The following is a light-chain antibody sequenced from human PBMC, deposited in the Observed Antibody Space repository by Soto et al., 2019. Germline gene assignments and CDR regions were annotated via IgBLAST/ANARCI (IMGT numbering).Light chain of an antibody. Sequence: DIPMTQSPSSLSASVGDRVTITCQASQDIKNFLNWYQQKPGKATKLLIYDASNLEAGVPSSFSGSGSGTDFSFTISSLKPEDIATYYCEQFDLLRTFGQGTNLEIK. V-gene: IGKV1-33*01. CDR3: EQFDLLRT. J-gene: IGKJ2*01. CDR1: QDIKNF. CDR2: DAS.